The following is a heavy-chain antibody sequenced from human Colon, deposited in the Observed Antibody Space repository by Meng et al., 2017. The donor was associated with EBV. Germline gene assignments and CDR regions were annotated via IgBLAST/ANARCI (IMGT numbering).Heavy chain of an antibody. D-gene: IGHD2-21*01. V-gene: IGHV4-4*02. J-gene: IGHJ4*02. CDR1: GGSISSIYW. CDR3: ARGGCYSFDY. CDR2: IYHSGST. Sequence: QLQLLDAGPGLVKPSETLSLTCAVAGGSISSIYWWTWVRQSPGKGLEWIGEIYHSGSTNYNPYLKSRVTISVDKSKNQFSLKLTSVTAADTAVYYCARGGCYSFDYWGQRTLVTVSS.